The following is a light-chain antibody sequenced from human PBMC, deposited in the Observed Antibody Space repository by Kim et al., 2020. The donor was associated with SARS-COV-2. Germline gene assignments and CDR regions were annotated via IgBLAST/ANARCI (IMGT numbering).Light chain of an antibody. Sequence: QPVLTQPTSLSTSPGASARFTCTLRSDINVNTYNIYWYQQKPGSLPHYLLRFKSASNNQQGSGVPSRFSGSKDASTNAGLLLISGLQSEDEADYYCAIWYSNPWVFGAGTQLTVL. J-gene: IGLJ3*02. V-gene: IGLV5-39*01. CDR3: AIWYSNPWV. CDR2: FKSASNN. CDR1: SDINVNTYN.